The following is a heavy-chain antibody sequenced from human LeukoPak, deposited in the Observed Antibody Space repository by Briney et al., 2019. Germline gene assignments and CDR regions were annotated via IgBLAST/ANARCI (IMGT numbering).Heavy chain of an antibody. CDR3: ARLPGIAAV. D-gene: IGHD6-13*01. CDR1: GGSPSRYY. V-gene: IGHV4-59*08. CDR2: IYYTGTT. Sequence: PSETLSLICTVSGGSPSRYYWSWIRQPPGKSLEWIGYIYYTGTTTYNPSLKSRVTISIDTSTNQFSLNLSSVTAADTAVYYCARLPGIAAVWGQGTLVIVSS. J-gene: IGHJ1*01.